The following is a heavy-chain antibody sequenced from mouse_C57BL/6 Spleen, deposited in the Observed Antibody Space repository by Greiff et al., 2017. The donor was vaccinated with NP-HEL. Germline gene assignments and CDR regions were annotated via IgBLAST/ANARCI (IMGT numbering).Heavy chain of an antibody. Sequence: EVQLQQSGGGLVKPGGSLKLSCAASGFTFSDYGMHWVRQAPEKGLEWVAYISSGSSTIYYADTVKGRFTISRDNAKNTLFLQMTSLRSEDTAMYYCARANWDLYWYFDVWGTGTTVTVSS. CDR1: GFTFSDYG. J-gene: IGHJ1*03. D-gene: IGHD4-1*01. CDR3: ARANWDLYWYFDV. V-gene: IGHV5-17*01. CDR2: ISSGSSTI.